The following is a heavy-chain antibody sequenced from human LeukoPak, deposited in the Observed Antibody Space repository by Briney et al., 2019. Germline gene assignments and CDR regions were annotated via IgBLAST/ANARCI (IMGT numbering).Heavy chain of an antibody. Sequence: ASVKISCKASGYTFISHDINWVRQATGQAPEWMGWINPNSGDTGFAQKFQGRVTMTTDTSTSTAYMELRSLRSDDTAVYYCARPYYYDSSGYLRYWGQGTLATVSS. CDR3: ARPYYYDSSGYLRY. CDR1: GYTFISHD. D-gene: IGHD3-22*01. V-gene: IGHV1-8*01. CDR2: INPNSGDT. J-gene: IGHJ4*02.